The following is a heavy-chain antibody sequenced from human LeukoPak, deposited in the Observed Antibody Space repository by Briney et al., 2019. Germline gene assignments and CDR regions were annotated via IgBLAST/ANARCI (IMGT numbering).Heavy chain of an antibody. V-gene: IGHV3-7*03. J-gene: IGHJ4*02. D-gene: IGHD6-19*01. Sequence: GGSLRLSCAASGFIFSNNWMSWVRQAPGKGLEWVANIKEDGSEKYCVDSVKGRFTISRDNSKNTLYLQMNSLRAEDTAVYYCAKEEGYSSGWSFDYWGQGTLVTVSS. CDR2: IKEDGSEK. CDR1: GFIFSNNW. CDR3: AKEEGYSSGWSFDY.